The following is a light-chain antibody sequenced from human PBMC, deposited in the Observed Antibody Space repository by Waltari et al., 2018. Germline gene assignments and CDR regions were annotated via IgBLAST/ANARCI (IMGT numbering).Light chain of an antibody. CDR1: SSNIGRNS. J-gene: IGLJ2*01. CDR2: SNN. Sequence: QSVLTQPPSASGTPGQRATISCSGSSSNIGRNSVDWYQQVPGTAPKLLIYSNNQRPSGVPDRFSGSKSGTSASLAISGLQSEDEAEYFCAAWDDSLNLIFGVGTKLTVL. CDR3: AAWDDSLNLI. V-gene: IGLV1-44*01.